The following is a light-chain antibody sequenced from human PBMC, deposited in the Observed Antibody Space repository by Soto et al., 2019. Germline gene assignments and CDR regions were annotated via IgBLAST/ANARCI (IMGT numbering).Light chain of an antibody. CDR3: QQGYSNPWT. CDR2: KVS. V-gene: IGKV1-5*03. Sequence: DIQMTQSPSTLSASGLDRVTISFLASQSISRWLAWYQQNPGKAPKLLIYKVSSLESGVPSRFSGRGSGTDFTLTVESLQPEDFATYYCQQGYSNPWTFGQGTKVDIK. J-gene: IGKJ1*01. CDR1: QSISRW.